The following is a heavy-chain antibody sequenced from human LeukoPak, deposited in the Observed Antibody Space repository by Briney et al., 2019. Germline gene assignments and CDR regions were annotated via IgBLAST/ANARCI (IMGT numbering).Heavy chain of an antibody. CDR2: MNPNTGNT. D-gene: IGHD2-2*02. Sequence: ASVKVSCKASGYTFTTSDINWVRQATGQGLEWMGWMNPNTGNTGYAQRFQGRVTMTRDTSISTAYMELSSLRSEDTAVYYCARAPGNCSSTTCDKRFDPWGQGTLVTVSS. V-gene: IGHV1-8*01. CDR1: GYTFTTSD. J-gene: IGHJ5*02. CDR3: ARAPGNCSSTTCDKRFDP.